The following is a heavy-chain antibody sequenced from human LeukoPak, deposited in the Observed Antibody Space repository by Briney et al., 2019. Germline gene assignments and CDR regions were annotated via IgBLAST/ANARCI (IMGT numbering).Heavy chain of an antibody. CDR1: GFTXSSYG. CDR3: AKDSTYYYGSGSYFHYMDV. Sequence: SLXXSXAASGFTXSSYGMHWVRQAPGKGLEWVAFIRYDGSNKYHADSVKGRFTISRDNSKNTLYLQMNSLRAEDTAVYYCAKDSTYYYGSGSYFHYMDVWGKGTTVTVSS. CDR2: IRYDGSNK. D-gene: IGHD3-10*01. V-gene: IGHV3-30*02. J-gene: IGHJ6*03.